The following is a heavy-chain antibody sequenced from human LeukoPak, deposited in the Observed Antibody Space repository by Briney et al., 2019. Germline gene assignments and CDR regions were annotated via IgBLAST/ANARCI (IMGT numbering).Heavy chain of an antibody. V-gene: IGHV3-48*03. Sequence: QPGGSLRLSCAVSGFTFSSYEMNWVRQAPGKGLEWVSYISGSGTTIYYADSVKGRFTISRDNAKNSLYLQMNSLRAEDTAVYFCAKSTRAVMAMMDVWGKGTTVTVSS. D-gene: IGHD3-16*01. CDR3: AKSTRAVMAMMDV. CDR1: GFTFSSYE. CDR2: ISGSGTTI. J-gene: IGHJ6*04.